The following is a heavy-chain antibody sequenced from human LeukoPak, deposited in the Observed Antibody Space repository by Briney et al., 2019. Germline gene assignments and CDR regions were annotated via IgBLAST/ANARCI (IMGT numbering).Heavy chain of an antibody. D-gene: IGHD3-10*01. CDR2: ISGESKYI. J-gene: IGHJ4*02. Sequence: GVSLRLSCAAAGFTFSSYSMNWVRQTPGKGLEWVSSISGESKYIYYADSVTGQFTISRDNAKNSLYLQMSTLRAEDTAVYYCARGAVFQGNYDYWGQGTQVTVSS. V-gene: IGHV3-21*01. CDR3: ARGAVFQGNYDY. CDR1: GFTFSSYS.